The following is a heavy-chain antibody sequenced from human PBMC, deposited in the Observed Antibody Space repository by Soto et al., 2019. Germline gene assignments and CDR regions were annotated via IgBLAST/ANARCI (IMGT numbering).Heavy chain of an antibody. Sequence: PSETLSLTCAVYGGSFSGYYWSWIRQPPGKGLEWIGEINHSGSTNYNPSLKSRVTISVDTSKNQFSLKLSSVTAADTAVYYCARGTAVAHCYFQHWGQGTLVTVSS. D-gene: IGHD6-19*01. CDR1: GGSFSGYY. CDR3: ARGTAVAHCYFQH. V-gene: IGHV4-34*01. CDR2: INHSGST. J-gene: IGHJ1*01.